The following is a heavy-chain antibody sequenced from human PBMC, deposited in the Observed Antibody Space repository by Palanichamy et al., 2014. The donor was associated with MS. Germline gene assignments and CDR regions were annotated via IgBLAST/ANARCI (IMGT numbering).Heavy chain of an antibody. Sequence: QLQQSGPGLVKPRRPSYSPVPSPGTVSLATVLLGTGSGSPPSGGLEWLGRTYFRSKWYNDYAVSVKRRITISPDTSQNQFSLQLEYVTPEDTAVYYCANSIRGGSKRGVNYYYYYGLDVWGQGTTVTVSS. CDR1: GTVSLATVLL. V-gene: IGHV6-1*01. CDR2: TYFRSKWYN. CDR3: ANSIRGGSKRGVNYYYYYGLDV. J-gene: IGHJ6*02. D-gene: IGHD5-24*01.